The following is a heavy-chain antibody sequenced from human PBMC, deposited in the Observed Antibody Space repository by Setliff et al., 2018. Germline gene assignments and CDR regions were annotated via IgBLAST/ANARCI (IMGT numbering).Heavy chain of an antibody. CDR3: IVNMVRPVTGLDS. D-gene: IGHD2-15*01. V-gene: IGHV1-18*01. Sequence: GASVKVSCKASGGTFSSYGISWVRQAPGKGLEWMGTINPNDGYTIYAPAFQGRVAMTTDTSTGTAYMELSGLTSADTAIYYCIVNMVRPVTGLDSWGPGTLVTVSS. J-gene: IGHJ4*02. CDR1: GGTFSSYG. CDR2: INPNDGYT.